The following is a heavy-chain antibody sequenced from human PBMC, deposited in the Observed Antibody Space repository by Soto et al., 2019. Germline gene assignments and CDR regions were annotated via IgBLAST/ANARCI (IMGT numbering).Heavy chain of an antibody. CDR3: ARRYCGGDCYFGYYYYGMDV. D-gene: IGHD2-21*02. J-gene: IGHJ6*02. V-gene: IGHV3-48*04. CDR2: ISSSSSTI. CDR1: GFTFSSYS. Sequence: GGSLRLSCAASGFTFSSYSMNWVRQAPGKGLEWVSYISSSSSTIYYADSVKGRFTISRDNAKNSLYLQMNSLRAEDTAVYYCARRYCGGDCYFGYYYYGMDVWGQGTTVTVSS.